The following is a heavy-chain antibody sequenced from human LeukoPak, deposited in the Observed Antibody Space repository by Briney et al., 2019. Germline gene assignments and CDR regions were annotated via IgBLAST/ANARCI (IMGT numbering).Heavy chain of an antibody. CDR3: AREPPVGIAAPPYMDV. J-gene: IGHJ6*02. D-gene: IGHD6-13*01. CDR2: ISYDGSNK. Sequence: GGSLRPSCAASGFTFSSDAMHWVRQAPGKGLEWVAVISYDGSNKYYADSVKGRFTISRDNSKNTLYLQMNSLRAEDTAVYYCAREPPVGIAAPPYMDVWGQGTTVTVSS. V-gene: IGHV3-30-3*01. CDR1: GFTFSSDA.